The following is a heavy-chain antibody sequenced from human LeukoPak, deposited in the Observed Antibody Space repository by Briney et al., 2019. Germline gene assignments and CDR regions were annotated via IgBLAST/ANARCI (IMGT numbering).Heavy chain of an antibody. CDR2: IIPILGIA. CDR3: ARDRGWSGYGGDYGFDP. Sequence: ASVKVSCKASGGTFSSYAISWVRQAPGQGLEWMGRIIPILGIANYAQKFQGRVTITADKSTSTAYMELSSLRSEDTAVYYCARDRGWSGYGGDYGFDPWGQGTLVTVSS. V-gene: IGHV1-69*04. D-gene: IGHD5-12*01. CDR1: GGTFSSYA. J-gene: IGHJ5*02.